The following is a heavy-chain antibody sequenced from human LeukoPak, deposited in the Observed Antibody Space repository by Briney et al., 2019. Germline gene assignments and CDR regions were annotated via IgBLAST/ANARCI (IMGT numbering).Heavy chain of an antibody. D-gene: IGHD3-22*01. J-gene: IGHJ4*02. V-gene: IGHV3-33*01. Sequence: PGRSLRLSCAGSGFTFSNYGMHWVRQAPGKGLEWVAVIWYDGSNKYYADSVKGRFTISRDNSKNTLYLQMNSLRAEDTAVYYCARDLILPHYYDSSGCPDYWGQGTLVTVSS. CDR2: IWYDGSNK. CDR3: ARDLILPHYYDSSGCPDY. CDR1: GFTFSNYG.